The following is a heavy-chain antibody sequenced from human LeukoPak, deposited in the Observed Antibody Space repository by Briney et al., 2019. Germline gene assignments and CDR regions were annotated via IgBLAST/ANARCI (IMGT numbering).Heavy chain of an antibody. CDR1: GASVSSGGYY. V-gene: IGHV4-61*08. D-gene: IGHD6-19*01. Sequence: SETLSLTCTVSGASVSSGGYYWSWIRQPPGKGLEWIGEINHSGSTNYNPSLKSRVTISVDTSKNQFSLKLSSVTAADTAVYYCARGSLNIVVAGTYDYWGQGSLVTVSS. CDR2: INHSGST. J-gene: IGHJ4*02. CDR3: ARGSLNIVVAGTYDY.